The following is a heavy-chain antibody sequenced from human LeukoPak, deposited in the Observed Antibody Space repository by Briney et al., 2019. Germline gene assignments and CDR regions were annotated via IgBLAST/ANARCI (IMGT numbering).Heavy chain of an antibody. D-gene: IGHD4-23*01. V-gene: IGHV1-18*01. CDR1: GYTFTSYG. Sequence: ASVKVSFKASGYTFTSYGISWVRQAPGQGLEWMGWISAYNGNTNYAQKLQGRVTMTTDTSTSTAYMELRSLSLDDTAVYYCARGDYGGGFDYWGQGALVTVSS. J-gene: IGHJ4*02. CDR3: ARGDYGGGFDY. CDR2: ISAYNGNT.